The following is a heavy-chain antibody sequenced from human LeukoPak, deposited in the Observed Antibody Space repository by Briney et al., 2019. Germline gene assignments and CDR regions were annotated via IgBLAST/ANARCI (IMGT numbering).Heavy chain of an antibody. J-gene: IGHJ5*02. Sequence: ASVKVSCKVSGYTLTALSMHWVRQAPGKGLEWRGGFDPEDGETIYAQKFQGRVTMTEDTSTDTAYMKLSSLRSEDTAVYYCATVLSISTGRGVIIGADWSDPWGQGTLVTVYS. CDR1: GYTLTALS. CDR3: ATVLSISTGRGVIIGADWSDP. V-gene: IGHV1-24*01. CDR2: FDPEDGET. D-gene: IGHD3-10*01.